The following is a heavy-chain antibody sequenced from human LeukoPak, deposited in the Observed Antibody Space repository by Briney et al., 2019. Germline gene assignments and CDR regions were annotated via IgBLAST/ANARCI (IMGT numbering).Heavy chain of an antibody. D-gene: IGHD3-10*01. CDR1: GGSLSSGDYY. V-gene: IGHV4-30-4*01. Sequence: SQTLSLTCTVSGGSLSSGDYYWSWIRQPPGKGLEWIGYIYYSGSTYYNPSLKSRVTISVDTSKNQFSLKLSSVTAADTAVYYCASTYGSGSYFDYWGQGTLVTVSS. CDR2: IYYSGST. CDR3: ASTYGSGSYFDY. J-gene: IGHJ4*02.